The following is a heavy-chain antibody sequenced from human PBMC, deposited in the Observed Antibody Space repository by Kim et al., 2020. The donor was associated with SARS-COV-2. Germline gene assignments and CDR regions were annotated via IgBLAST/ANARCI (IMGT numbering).Heavy chain of an antibody. V-gene: IGHV4-34*01. Sequence: SETLSLTCAVYGGSFSGYYWSWIRQPPGKGLEWIGEINHSGSTNYNPSLKSRVTISVDTSKNQFSLKPSSVTAADTAVYYCARGLWQQLGYFDYWGQGTL. CDR2: INHSGST. CDR3: ARGLWQQLGYFDY. D-gene: IGHD6-13*01. CDR1: GGSFSGYY. J-gene: IGHJ4*02.